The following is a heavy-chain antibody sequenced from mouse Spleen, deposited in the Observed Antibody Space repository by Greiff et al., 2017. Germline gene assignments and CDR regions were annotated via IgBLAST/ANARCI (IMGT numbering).Heavy chain of an antibody. CDR2: INPSNGGT. D-gene: IGHD1-2*01. Sequence: QVQLQQPGTELVKPGASVKLSCKASGYTFTSYWMHWVKQRPGQGLEWIGNINPSNGGTNYNEKFKSKATLTVDKSSSTACMQLSSLRSEDSAVYYGAISGIATASAWFAYWGQGTLVPVSA. CDR1: GYTFTSYW. J-gene: IGHJ3*01. V-gene: IGHV1-53*01. CDR3: AISGIATASAWFAY.